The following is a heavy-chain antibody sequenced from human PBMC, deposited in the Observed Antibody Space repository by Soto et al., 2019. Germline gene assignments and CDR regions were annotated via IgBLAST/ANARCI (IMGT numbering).Heavy chain of an antibody. CDR3: ASLIRGAYGMDV. V-gene: IGHV4-34*01. D-gene: IGHD3-16*01. Sequence: SETLSLTCAVYGGSFSGYYWSWIRQPPGKGLEWIGEINHSGSTNYNPSLKSRVTISVDTSKNQFSLKLSSVTAADTAVYYCASLIRGAYGMDVWGQGTTVTVS. CDR2: INHSGST. J-gene: IGHJ6*02. CDR1: GGSFSGYY.